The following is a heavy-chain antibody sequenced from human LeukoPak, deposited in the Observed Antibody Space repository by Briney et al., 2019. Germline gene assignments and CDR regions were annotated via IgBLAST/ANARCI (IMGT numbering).Heavy chain of an antibody. CDR2: INHSGST. J-gene: IGHJ6*02. CDR3: ARGQRYSNPFFYYYGMDV. D-gene: IGHD4-11*01. CDR1: GGSFSGYY. Sequence: SETLPLTCAVYGGSFSGYYWSWIRQPPGKGLEWIGEINHSGSTNYNPSLKSRVTISVDTSKNQFSLKLSSVTAADTAVYYCARGQRYSNPFFYYYGMDVWGQGTTVTVSS. V-gene: IGHV4-34*01.